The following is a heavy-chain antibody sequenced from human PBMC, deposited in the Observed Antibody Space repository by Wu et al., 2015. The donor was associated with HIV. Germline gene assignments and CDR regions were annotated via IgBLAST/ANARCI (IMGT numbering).Heavy chain of an antibody. CDR1: GGSFSGYY. Sequence: QVQLQQWGAGLLKPSETLSLTCAVYGGSFSGYYWSWIRQPPREGAWSGLGKVNHSGSTNYNPSLKSRVTISVDTSKNQFSLKLSSVTAADTAVYYCARRITMVRGTRPPDYWGQGTLVTVSS. D-gene: IGHD3-10*01. CDR3: ARRITMVRGTRPPDY. CDR2: VNHSGST. V-gene: IGHV4-34*01. J-gene: IGHJ4*02.